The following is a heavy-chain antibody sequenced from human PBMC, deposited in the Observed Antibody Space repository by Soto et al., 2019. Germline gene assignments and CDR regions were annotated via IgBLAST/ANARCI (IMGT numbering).Heavy chain of an antibody. Sequence: GGSLRLSCAASGFTFSSFEMNWVRQAPGKGLEWVSKIGSSGSTIWYADSVKGRFTISRDNAGNSLYLQMNSLRGEDTALYYCARATYSSSYYFDSWGQGTLVTVSS. CDR2: IGSSGSTI. V-gene: IGHV3-48*03. D-gene: IGHD6-6*01. J-gene: IGHJ4*02. CDR3: ARATYSSSYYFDS. CDR1: GFTFSSFE.